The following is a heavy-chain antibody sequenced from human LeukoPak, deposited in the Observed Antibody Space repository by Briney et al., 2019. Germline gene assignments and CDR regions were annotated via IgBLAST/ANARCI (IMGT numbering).Heavy chain of an antibody. CDR2: INAYNGNT. CDR1: GYTFTYYV. V-gene: IGHV1-18*01. CDR3: ARGEKPYDY. J-gene: IGHJ4*02. D-gene: IGHD5-24*01. Sequence: ASVKVSCKTSGYTFTYYVISWVRQAPGQGLEWMGWINAYNGNTNDAQKFQGRVTMTADTSTSTAYMELRSLRSDDTAVYYCARGEKPYDYWGQGTLVSVSS.